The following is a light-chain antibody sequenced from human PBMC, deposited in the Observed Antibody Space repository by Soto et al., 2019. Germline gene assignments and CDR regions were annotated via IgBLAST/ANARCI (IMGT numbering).Light chain of an antibody. CDR1: QTVRSTY. CDR2: GAS. Sequence: EIVLTQSPGTLSLSPGETATLSCRARQTVRSTYLAWYQQKPGQAPRLLIYGASTRATGIPDRFSGSGSGTDFTLTISRLEHEEFAVYYCQQFGTSPPVTFGGGTKVE. CDR3: QQFGTSPPVT. V-gene: IGKV3-20*01. J-gene: IGKJ4*01.